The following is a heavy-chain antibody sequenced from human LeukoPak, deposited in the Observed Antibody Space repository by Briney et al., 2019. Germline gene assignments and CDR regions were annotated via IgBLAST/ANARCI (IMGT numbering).Heavy chain of an antibody. J-gene: IGHJ4*02. CDR3: ARWRAGTDDY. V-gene: IGHV3-21*01. Sequence: GGSLRLSCAASGFTFSSYSMNWVRQAPGKGLEWVSSISSSSSYIYYADSVKGRFTISIDNAKNSLYLQMNSLRAEDTAVYYCARWRAGTDDYWGQGTLVTVSS. CDR2: ISSSSSYI. D-gene: IGHD6-13*01. CDR1: GFTFSSYS.